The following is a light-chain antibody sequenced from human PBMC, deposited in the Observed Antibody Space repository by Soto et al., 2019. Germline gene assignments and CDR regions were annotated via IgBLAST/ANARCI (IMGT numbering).Light chain of an antibody. CDR2: AVI. V-gene: IGLV2-11*01. CDR1: SNDVGAYNY. J-gene: IGLJ3*02. Sequence: QSALTQPRSVSGSPGQSVTISCAGTSNDVGAYNYVSWYQQHPGKAPKLIIYAVIKRPSGVPDRFSGSKSGNTASLTISGLQTEDEADYYCCSYAGNRIFVFGGGTKLTVL. CDR3: CSYAGNRIFV.